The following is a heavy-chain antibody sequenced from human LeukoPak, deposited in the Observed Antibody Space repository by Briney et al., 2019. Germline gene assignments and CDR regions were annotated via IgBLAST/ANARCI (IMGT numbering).Heavy chain of an antibody. CDR2: INPNSGDT. Sequence: GASVKVSCKASGYIFTGYYMHWVRQAPGLGLELMGRINPNSGDTNYAQKFQGRVTMTRDTSINTVYMELRRLRSDDTAVYYCARDLNPGNWFDPWGQGTVVAVSS. D-gene: IGHD3-9*01. CDR1: GYIFTGYY. V-gene: IGHV1-2*06. CDR3: ARDLNPGNWFDP. J-gene: IGHJ5*02.